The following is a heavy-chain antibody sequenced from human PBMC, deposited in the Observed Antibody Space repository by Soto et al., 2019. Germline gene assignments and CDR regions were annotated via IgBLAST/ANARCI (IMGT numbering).Heavy chain of an antibody. CDR2: INHSGST. Sequence: QVQLQQWGAGLLKPSETLSLTCAVSGGSFSGYYWSWIRQPPGKGLEWIGEINHSGSTNYNPSLKSRVTKSVDTSKNQFSLKLSSVTAADTAVYYCARAVVVVAATYYSYYYYMDVWGKGTTVTVSS. CDR1: GGSFSGYY. D-gene: IGHD2-15*01. CDR3: ARAVVVVAATYYSYYYYMDV. J-gene: IGHJ6*03. V-gene: IGHV4-34*01.